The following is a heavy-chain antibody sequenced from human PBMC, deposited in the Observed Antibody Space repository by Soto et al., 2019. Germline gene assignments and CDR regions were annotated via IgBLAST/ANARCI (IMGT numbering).Heavy chain of an antibody. CDR3: VRGRVWWQLDWFDP. Sequence: SETLSLTCAVSGGSIFSYYWSWIRQPPGKGLEWIGYIYYSGSTNYNPSLKSRVTMSVDTSKNQLSLKLTSVTAADTAVYYCVRGRVWWQLDWFDPWGQGTLVTVSS. J-gene: IGHJ5*02. CDR1: GGSIFSYY. V-gene: IGHV4-59*08. CDR2: IYYSGST. D-gene: IGHD2-15*01.